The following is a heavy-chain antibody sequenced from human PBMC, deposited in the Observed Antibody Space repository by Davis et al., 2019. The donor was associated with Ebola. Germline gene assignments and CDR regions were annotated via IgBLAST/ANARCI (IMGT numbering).Heavy chain of an antibody. J-gene: IGHJ4*02. Sequence: MPSETLSLTCTVSGGSISSSSYYWSWIRQPPGKGLEWIGYIYYSGSTNYNPSLKSRVTISVDTSKNQFSLKLSSVTAADTAVYYCARGLQYYDFWSVQPEYYFDYWGQGTLVTVSS. D-gene: IGHD3-3*01. CDR2: IYYSGST. CDR3: ARGLQYYDFWSVQPEYYFDY. CDR1: GGSISSSSYY. V-gene: IGHV4-61*05.